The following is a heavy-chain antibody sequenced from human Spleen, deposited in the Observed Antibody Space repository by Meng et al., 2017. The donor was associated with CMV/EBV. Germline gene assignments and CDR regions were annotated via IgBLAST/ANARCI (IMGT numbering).Heavy chain of an antibody. CDR2: IYYSGSS. Sequence: ESLKISCAASGFTFSNAWMSWVRQAPGKGLEWIGSIYYSGSSYYNPSLKNRVTISVDSLKEQFSLRLTSVTAADTAVYYCAGEIDIWGPGTAVTVSS. CDR1: GFTFSNAW. D-gene: IGHD5-24*01. J-gene: IGHJ4*02. CDR3: AGEIDI. V-gene: IGHV4-59*04.